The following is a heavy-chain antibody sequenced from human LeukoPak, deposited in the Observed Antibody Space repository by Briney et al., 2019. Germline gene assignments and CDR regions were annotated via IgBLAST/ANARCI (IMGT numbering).Heavy chain of an antibody. CDR1: GFTVSSNY. CDR2: IYSCGST. J-gene: IGHJ4*02. D-gene: IGHD3-22*01. CDR3: ARYYYDSSGYYAAYYFDY. Sequence: GGSLRLSCAASGFTVSSNYMSWVRQAPGKGLEWVSVIYSCGSTYYADSVKGRFTISRDNSKNTLYLQMNSLRAEDTAVYYCARYYYDSSGYYAAYYFDYWGQGTLVTVSS. V-gene: IGHV3-66*01.